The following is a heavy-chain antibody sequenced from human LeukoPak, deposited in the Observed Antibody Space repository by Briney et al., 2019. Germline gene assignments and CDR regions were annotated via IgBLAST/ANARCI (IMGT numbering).Heavy chain of an antibody. J-gene: IGHJ4*02. CDR3: ARRADDYGSLYFDY. CDR1: GGSISSSSYY. CDR2: TYYSGST. Sequence: PSETLSLTCTVSGGSISSSSYYWGWIRQPPGKGLEWIGSTYYSGSTYYNPSLKSRVTISVDTSKNQFSLKLSSVTAADTAVYYCARRADDYGSLYFDYWGQGTLVTVSS. D-gene: IGHD3-10*01. V-gene: IGHV4-39*01.